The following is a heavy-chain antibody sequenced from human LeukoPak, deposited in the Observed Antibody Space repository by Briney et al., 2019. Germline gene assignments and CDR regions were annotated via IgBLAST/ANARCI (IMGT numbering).Heavy chain of an antibody. CDR2: ISGSGGST. J-gene: IGHJ5*02. V-gene: IGHV3-23*01. D-gene: IGHD2-8*01. CDR1: GFTFSSYA. Sequence: GGSLRLSCAASGFTFSSYAMSWVRQAPGKGLEWVSAISGSGGSTYYADSVKGRFTISRDNAKNSLYLQMNSLRAEDTALCFCARESVWFDPWGQGTLDTDSS. CDR3: ARESVWFDP.